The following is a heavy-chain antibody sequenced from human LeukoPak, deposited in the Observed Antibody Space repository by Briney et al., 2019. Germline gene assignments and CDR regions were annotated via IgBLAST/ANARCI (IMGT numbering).Heavy chain of an antibody. J-gene: IGHJ4*02. CDR1: GFTFSTFV. Sequence: GGSLRLSCAASGFTFSTFVMSWVRQAPGKGLERVSVMSGSGATGTYYADSVKGRFTISRDNYKNTLFLEMNSLRAEDTALYYCAKGYYGGSASHFDSWGQGILVTVSS. D-gene: IGHD4-23*01. V-gene: IGHV3-23*01. CDR2: MSGSGATGT. CDR3: AKGYYGGSASHFDS.